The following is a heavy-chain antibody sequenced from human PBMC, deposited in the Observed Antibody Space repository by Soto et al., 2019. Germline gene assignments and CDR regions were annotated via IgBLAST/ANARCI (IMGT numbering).Heavy chain of an antibody. CDR2: INQAGTDK. Sequence: PGGSLRLSCAASGFTFNNYWMAWVRQAPGKGLECVANINQAGTDKYYVDSVKGRFTISRDNTKNSVYLQMNSLRGDDTAVYYYCRGSGSFDSWGQGTLVTVSS. CDR3: CRGSGSFDS. V-gene: IGHV3-7*01. CDR1: GFTFNNYW. J-gene: IGHJ4*02.